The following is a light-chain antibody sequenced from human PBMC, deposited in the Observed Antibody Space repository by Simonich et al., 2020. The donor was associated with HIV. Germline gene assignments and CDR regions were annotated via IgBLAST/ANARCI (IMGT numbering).Light chain of an antibody. CDR2: WAS. Sequence: DIVMTQSPDSLAVSLGERATFNCKSSRSILYSSNNKNYLAWYQQKPGQPPKLLIYWASTRESGVPDRFSGSGSGTDFTLTISSLQAEDVAVYYCQQYYNSPLTFGQGTNVEVK. V-gene: IGKV4-1*01. CDR1: RSILYSSNNKNY. CDR3: QQYYNSPLT. J-gene: IGKJ1*01.